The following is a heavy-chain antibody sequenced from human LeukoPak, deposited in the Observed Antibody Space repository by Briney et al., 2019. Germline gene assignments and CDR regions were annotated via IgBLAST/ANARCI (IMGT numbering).Heavy chain of an antibody. J-gene: IGHJ4*02. CDR3: ARTNDYSDYGYFDL. Sequence: SETLSLTCSVSGDFMSNDYWSWIRLSPGNGLEWIGLVYYGGSTKVNPSLRSRVALSIDTSKKQFSLTLTSVTSADTAVYFCARTNDYSDYGYFDLWGQGLLVTVSS. V-gene: IGHV4-59*01. D-gene: IGHD4/OR15-4a*01. CDR2: VYYGGST. CDR1: GDFMSNDY.